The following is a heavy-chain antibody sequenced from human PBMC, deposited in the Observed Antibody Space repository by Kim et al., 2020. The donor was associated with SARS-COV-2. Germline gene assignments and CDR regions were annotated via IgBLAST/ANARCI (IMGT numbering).Heavy chain of an antibody. CDR1: GFTFSSYG. Sequence: GGSLRLSCAASGFTFSSYGMHWVRQAPGKGLEWVAVISYDGSNKYYADSVKGRFTISRDNSKNTLYLQMNSLRAEDTAVYYCARDKSAGYSGSWNDYWGQGTLVTVSS. J-gene: IGHJ4*02. CDR2: ISYDGSNK. D-gene: IGHD6-13*01. V-gene: IGHV3-33*05. CDR3: ARDKSAGYSGSWNDY.